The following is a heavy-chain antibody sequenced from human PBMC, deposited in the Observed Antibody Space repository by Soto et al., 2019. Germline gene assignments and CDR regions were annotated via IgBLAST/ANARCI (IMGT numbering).Heavy chain of an antibody. CDR2: ISAYNANT. CDR3: ARDGREIASPPTP. CDR1: GYTFTSYG. V-gene: IGHV1-18*01. D-gene: IGHD6-13*01. Sequence: GASVKVSCKSSGYTFTSYGLSWVRQAPGQGLEWMGWISAYNANTNYAQKLQGRATMTTDTSTSTAYLELRSLRSDDTAVYYCARDGREIASPPTPWGQGTLVTVSS. J-gene: IGHJ5*02.